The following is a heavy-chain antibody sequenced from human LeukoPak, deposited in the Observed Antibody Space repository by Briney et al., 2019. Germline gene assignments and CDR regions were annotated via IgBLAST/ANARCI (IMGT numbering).Heavy chain of an antibody. CDR1: GGSISSYY. CDR2: IYYSGST. D-gene: IGHD3-10*01. V-gene: IGHV4-59*01. Sequence: PSETLSLTCTVSGGSISSYYWSWIRQPPGKGLERIGDIYYSGSTNYNPSLKSRVTISVDTSKNQFSLKLSSVTAADTAVYYCARGYDSGSRPFDYWGQGTLVTVSS. CDR3: ARGYDSGSRPFDY. J-gene: IGHJ4*02.